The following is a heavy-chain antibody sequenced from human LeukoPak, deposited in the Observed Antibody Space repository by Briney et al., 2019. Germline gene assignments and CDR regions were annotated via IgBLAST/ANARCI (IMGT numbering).Heavy chain of an antibody. CDR2: ISSANHM. CDR1: GFTFSSYG. CDR3: TREDCSNVRCYGASDA. J-gene: IGHJ5*02. V-gene: IGHV3-21*01. D-gene: IGHD2-2*01. Sequence: GRSLRLSCAASGFTFSSYGMHWVRQAPGKGLEYVSSISSANHMYYADSVKGRFTISRDNAKNSLFLQMNNLRGEDTAVYYCTREDCSNVRCYGASDAWGQGTLVTVSS.